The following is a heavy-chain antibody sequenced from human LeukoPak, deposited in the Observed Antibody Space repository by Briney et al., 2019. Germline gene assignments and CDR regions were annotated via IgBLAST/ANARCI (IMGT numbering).Heavy chain of an antibody. J-gene: IGHJ4*02. CDR3: ARELGNSYGGNGENY. CDR2: ISPYDGDT. CDR1: GYTFTTYG. V-gene: IGHV1-18*01. D-gene: IGHD5-18*01. Sequence: ASVKVSCKTSGYTFTTYGVTWVRQAPGQGLEWMRWISPYDGDTKYAQKFQGRVTMTTDTSTTTAYMELRSLRSDDTALYYCARELGNSYGGNGENYWGQGTLVTVSS.